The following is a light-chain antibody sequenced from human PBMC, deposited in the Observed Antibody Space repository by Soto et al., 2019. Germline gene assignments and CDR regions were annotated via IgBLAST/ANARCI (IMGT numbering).Light chain of an antibody. J-gene: IGKJ5*01. Sequence: DIQMTQSPSSLSASVGDRVTITCRASQSISNYLNWYQQKSGKAPKLLIYVASSLQSGVPSRFSGSASGTDFTLTINRLEPEDFAVYYCQLYGISPHFGQGTRLEIK. CDR1: QSISNY. CDR2: VAS. V-gene: IGKV1-39*01. CDR3: QLYGISPH.